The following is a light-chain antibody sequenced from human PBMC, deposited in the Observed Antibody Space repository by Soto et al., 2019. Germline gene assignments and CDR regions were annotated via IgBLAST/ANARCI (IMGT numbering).Light chain of an antibody. V-gene: IGKV1-12*01. CDR3: QQANSFPWT. CDR1: QGVGSW. Sequence: DIQMTQSPSSVSAPVGDRVTITCRASQGVGSWLAWYQQKPGKAPKLLIFAASSLQSGVPSRFSGSGSGTEFTLTISSLQPADVASYYCQQANSFPWTFGQGTKVEIK. J-gene: IGKJ1*01. CDR2: AAS.